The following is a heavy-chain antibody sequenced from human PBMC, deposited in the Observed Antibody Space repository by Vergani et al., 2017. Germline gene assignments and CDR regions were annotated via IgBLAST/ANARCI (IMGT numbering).Heavy chain of an antibody. CDR3: ARAPRTYYYASGYFDY. V-gene: IGHV4-59*01. Sequence: QVQLQESGPGLVKPSETLSLTCTVSGGSISSYYWSWIRQPPGKGLEWVGYIYYSGSTNYNPSLKSRVTISVDTSKNQFSLKLSSVTAADTAVYYCARAPRTYYYASGYFDYWGQGTLVTVSS. J-gene: IGHJ4*02. CDR2: IYYSGST. D-gene: IGHD3-22*01. CDR1: GGSISSYY.